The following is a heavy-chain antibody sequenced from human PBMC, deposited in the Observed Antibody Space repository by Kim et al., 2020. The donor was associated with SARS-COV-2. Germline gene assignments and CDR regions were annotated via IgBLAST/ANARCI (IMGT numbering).Heavy chain of an antibody. V-gene: IGHV6-1*01. CDR2: TYYRSKWYN. CDR3: ARTSGYADIGGIYFDY. CDR1: GDSVSSNSAA. D-gene: IGHD5-12*01. Sequence: SQTLSLTCAISGDSVSSNSAAWNWIRQSPSRGLEWLGRTYYRSKWYNDYAVSVKSRITINPDTSKNQFSLQLNSVTPEDTAVYYCARTSGYADIGGIYFDYWGQGTLVTVSS. J-gene: IGHJ4*02.